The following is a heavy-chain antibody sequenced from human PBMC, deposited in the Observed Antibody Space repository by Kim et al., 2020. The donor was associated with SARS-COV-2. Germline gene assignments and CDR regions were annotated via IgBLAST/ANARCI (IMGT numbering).Heavy chain of an antibody. Sequence: SETLSLTCSVSGASIDRSNYYWGWVRQPPGKGLEWIGSNFYGGRTPYYNPSLKSRVAVSIDTTNNQLSLRLTSLTAANTAVYYCVRNEYGVRLGFSYYGVDVWRQGTTVTVSS. CDR1: GASIDRSNYY. J-gene: IGHJ6*02. CDR3: VRNEYGVRLGFSYYGVDV. V-gene: IGHV4-39*01. CDR2: NFYGGRTP. D-gene: IGHD1-1*01.